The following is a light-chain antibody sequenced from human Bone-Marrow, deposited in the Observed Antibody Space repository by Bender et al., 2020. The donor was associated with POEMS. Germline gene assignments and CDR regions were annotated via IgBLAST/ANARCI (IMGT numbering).Light chain of an antibody. CDR1: SSNIGRNS. Sequence: QSVLTQPPSASGTPGQRVTISCSGSSSNIGRNSVNWYQQLPGTAPRLLIHSNSQRPSGVPDRFSGSKSGTSASLAISGLQSEDEADYYCAAWDDNLTGSWVFGGGTKLTVL. V-gene: IGLV1-44*01. J-gene: IGLJ3*02. CDR2: SNS. CDR3: AAWDDNLTGSWV.